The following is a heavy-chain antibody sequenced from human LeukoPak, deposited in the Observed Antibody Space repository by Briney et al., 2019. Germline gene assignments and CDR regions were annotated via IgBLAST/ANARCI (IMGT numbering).Heavy chain of an antibody. CDR2: INHSGST. J-gene: IGHJ4*02. Sequence: SETLSLTCAVYGGSFSGYYWSWIRQPPGKGLEWIGEINHSGSTNYNPSLKSRVTISVDTSKNQFSLKLSSVTAADTAVYYCARDVAGRPSDYWGQGTLVTVSS. V-gene: IGHV4-34*01. D-gene: IGHD6-19*01. CDR1: GGSFSGYY. CDR3: ARDVAGRPSDY.